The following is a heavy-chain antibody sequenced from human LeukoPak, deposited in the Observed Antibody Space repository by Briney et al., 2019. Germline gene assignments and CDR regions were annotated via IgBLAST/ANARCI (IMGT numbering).Heavy chain of an antibody. CDR1: GYTFTSSS. J-gene: IGHJ4*02. Sequence: ASVKVSCKASGYTFTSSSMNWVRQAPGQGLEWMGWINANTGNPTFVQGFTGRFVFSLDTSVSTAYLQISSLKAEVTAVYYCARAFNRGDYGFLLVYWGQGTLVTVSS. CDR2: INANTGNP. D-gene: IGHD4-17*01. V-gene: IGHV7-4-1*01. CDR3: ARAFNRGDYGFLLVY.